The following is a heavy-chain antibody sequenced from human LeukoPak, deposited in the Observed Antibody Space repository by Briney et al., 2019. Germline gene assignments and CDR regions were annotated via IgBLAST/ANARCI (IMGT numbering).Heavy chain of an antibody. V-gene: IGHV4-38-2*02. Sequence: SETLSLTCTVSGYSISSGYYWGWIRQSPGKGLEWIGSIYHSGSTYYNPSLKSRVTISVDTSKNQFSLKLNSVTAADTAVYYCASEGVVVTAYDYWGQGTLVTVSS. CDR2: IYHSGST. CDR1: GYSISSGYY. J-gene: IGHJ4*02. CDR3: ASEGVVVTAYDY. D-gene: IGHD2-21*02.